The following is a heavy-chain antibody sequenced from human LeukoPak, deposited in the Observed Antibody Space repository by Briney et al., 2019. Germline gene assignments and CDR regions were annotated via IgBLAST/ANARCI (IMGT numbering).Heavy chain of an antibody. Sequence: GASVKVSCKASGYTFTGYYMHWVRQAPGQGLEWMGWISPNSGGTNYAQKFQGRVTMTRDTSISTAYMELSRLRSDDTAVYYCARSFYYGSGSTFDYWGQGTLVTVSS. CDR3: ARSFYYGSGSTFDY. CDR1: GYTFTGYY. V-gene: IGHV1-2*02. CDR2: ISPNSGGT. D-gene: IGHD3-10*01. J-gene: IGHJ4*02.